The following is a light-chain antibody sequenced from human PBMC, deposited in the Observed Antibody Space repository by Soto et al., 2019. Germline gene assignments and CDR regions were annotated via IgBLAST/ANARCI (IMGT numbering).Light chain of an antibody. CDR1: QSVSSSY. J-gene: IGKJ1*01. V-gene: IGKV3-20*01. CDR3: QHYGSSWLT. CDR2: GVS. Sequence: EIVLTHSPGTLSLSPCERATLSFSASQSVSSSYLAWYQQKPGQTPRLLIYGVSRRATGIPDRFSGSGSGTDFTLTISRLEPEDFAVYYCQHYGSSWLTFGQGTKVDIK.